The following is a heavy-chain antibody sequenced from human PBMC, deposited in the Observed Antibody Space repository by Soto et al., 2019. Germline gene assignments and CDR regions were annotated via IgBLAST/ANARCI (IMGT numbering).Heavy chain of an antibody. CDR1: GGSISSGDYY. CDR2: IYYSGST. CDR3: ARVGVTIFGVVQYYFDY. Sequence: QVQLQESGPGLVKPSQTLSLTCTVSGGSISSGDYYWSWIRQPPGKGLEWIGYIYYSGSTYYNPSLKSRVTSSVDTSKNQFSLKLSSVTAADTAVYYCARVGVTIFGVVQYYFDYWGQGTLVTVSS. J-gene: IGHJ4*02. V-gene: IGHV4-30-4*01. D-gene: IGHD3-3*01.